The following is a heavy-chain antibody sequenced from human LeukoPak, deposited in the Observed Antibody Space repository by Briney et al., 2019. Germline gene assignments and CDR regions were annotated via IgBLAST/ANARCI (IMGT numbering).Heavy chain of an antibody. CDR1: GFTFSHYS. CDR3: ARVMMGATVTTFHYYCMDV. J-gene: IGHJ6*03. CDR2: ITSRSSHI. Sequence: SGGSLRLSCAACGFTFSHYSIDWVRQAPGKGLERVASITSRSSHIYYADSVKGRFTISRDNAKNEVYLQMNSLRAEDTAIYYCARVMMGATVTTFHYYCMDVWGVGTTVTVSS. D-gene: IGHD4-11*01. V-gene: IGHV3-21*01.